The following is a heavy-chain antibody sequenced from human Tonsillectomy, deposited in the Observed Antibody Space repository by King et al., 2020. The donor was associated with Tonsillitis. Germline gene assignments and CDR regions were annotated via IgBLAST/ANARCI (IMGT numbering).Heavy chain of an antibody. CDR1: GGSISSSSYY. CDR2: IYYSGST. CDR3: ARDEGLELLFSLPGAFDI. D-gene: IGHD1-7*01. Sequence: QLQESGPELVKPSETLSLTCTVSGGSISSSSYYWGWIRQPPGKGLEWIGSIYYSGSTYYNPSLKSRVTISVDTSKNQFSLKLSSVTAADTAVYYCARDEGLELLFSLPGAFDIWGQGTMVTVSS. V-gene: IGHV4-39*07. J-gene: IGHJ3*02.